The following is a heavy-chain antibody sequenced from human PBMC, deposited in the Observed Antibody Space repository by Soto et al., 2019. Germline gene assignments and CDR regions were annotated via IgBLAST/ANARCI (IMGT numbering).Heavy chain of an antibody. Sequence: EVQLLESGGGLVQPGGSLRLSCVASEFIYKIYGMSWVRQAPGKGLEWVSGISGSGDTTDYADPVKGRFTITTDISKNTVYLQMNSLRAEDTAVYYCANDPRGPDSWGQGTLVTVSS. V-gene: IGHV3-23*01. J-gene: IGHJ5*01. CDR3: ANDPRGPDS. CDR1: EFIYKIYG. D-gene: IGHD5-12*01. CDR2: ISGSGDTT.